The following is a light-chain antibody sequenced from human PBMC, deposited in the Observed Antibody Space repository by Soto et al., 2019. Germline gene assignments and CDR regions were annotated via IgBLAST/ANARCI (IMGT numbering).Light chain of an antibody. CDR3: SSYTSSITPYV. V-gene: IGLV2-14*03. J-gene: IGLJ1*01. CDR1: SSDVGAYDY. Sequence: QSVLTQPASVSGSPGQSITISCTGTSSDVGAYDYVSWYQQHPDKAPKLMIYEVSNRPSGVSNRFSGSKSVNTATLTISGLQAEDEADYYCSSYTSSITPYVFGTGTKVTVL. CDR2: EVS.